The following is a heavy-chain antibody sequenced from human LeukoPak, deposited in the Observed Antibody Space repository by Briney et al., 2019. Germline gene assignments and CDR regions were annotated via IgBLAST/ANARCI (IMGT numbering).Heavy chain of an antibody. V-gene: IGHV1-18*01. CDR2: ISAYNGNT. CDR1: GYTFTSYG. Sequence: ASVKVPCKASGYTFTSYGISWVRQAPGQGLEWMGWISAYNGNTNYAQKLQGRVTMTTDTSTSTAYMELRSLRSDDTAVYYCARDRYCSGGSCYSGFDPWGQGTLVTVSS. D-gene: IGHD2-15*01. CDR3: ARDRYCSGGSCYSGFDP. J-gene: IGHJ5*02.